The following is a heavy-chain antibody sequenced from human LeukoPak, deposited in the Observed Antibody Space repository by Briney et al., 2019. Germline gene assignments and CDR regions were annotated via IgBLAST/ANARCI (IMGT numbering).Heavy chain of an antibody. J-gene: IGHJ4*02. Sequence: GASVKVSCKASGGTFSSYAISWVRQAPGQGLEWMGWINPNSGGTNYAQKFQGRVTMTRDTSISTAYMELSRLRSDNTAVYYCARELESAFDYWGQGTLVTVSS. CDR1: GGTFSSYA. V-gene: IGHV1-2*02. CDR3: ARELESAFDY. CDR2: INPNSGGT.